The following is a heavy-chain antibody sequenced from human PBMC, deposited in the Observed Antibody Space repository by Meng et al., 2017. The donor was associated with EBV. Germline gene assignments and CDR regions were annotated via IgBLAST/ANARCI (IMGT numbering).Heavy chain of an antibody. Sequence: EGALGGSGGGLNQLGGSLGLSCAASWFTVNNNYMSRGRQAPGKGLVWVLVNYSGGSTYYADSGKGRFTISRDNSKNSLYLQMNSLRAEDTAVYYCAKHRLGPLDYWGQGTLVTVSS. J-gene: IGHJ4*02. V-gene: IGHV3-53*01. D-gene: IGHD5-12*01. CDR2: NYSGGST. CDR3: AKHRLGPLDY. CDR1: WFTVNNNY.